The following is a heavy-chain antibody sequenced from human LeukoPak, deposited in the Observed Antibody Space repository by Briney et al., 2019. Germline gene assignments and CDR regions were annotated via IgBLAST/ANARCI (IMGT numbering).Heavy chain of an antibody. Sequence: GGSLRLSCAASEFTFSNYGMHWVRQAPGKGLEWVAFIRYDGTNKYYADSVKGRFTISRDNSKNTLYLKMDSLRGEDTAVYYCARRSSSGWYPDYYYYYMDVWGKGTTVTISS. J-gene: IGHJ6*03. D-gene: IGHD6-19*01. V-gene: IGHV3-30*02. CDR2: IRYDGTNK. CDR3: ARRSSSGWYPDYYYYYMDV. CDR1: EFTFSNYG.